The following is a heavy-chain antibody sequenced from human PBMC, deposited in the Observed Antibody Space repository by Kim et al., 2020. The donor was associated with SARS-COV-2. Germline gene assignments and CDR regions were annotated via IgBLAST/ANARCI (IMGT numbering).Heavy chain of an antibody. CDR2: IYYSGST. CDR3: ARVTTGVEQQNPYYYYYGMDV. V-gene: IGHV4-59*01. J-gene: IGHJ6*02. D-gene: IGHD6-13*01. CDR1: GGSISSYY. Sequence: SETLSLTCTVSGGSISSYYWSWIRQPPGKGLEWIGYIYYSGSTNYNPSLKSRVTISVDTSKNQFSLKLSSVTAADTAVYYCARVTTGVEQQNPYYYYYGMDVWGQGTTVTVSS.